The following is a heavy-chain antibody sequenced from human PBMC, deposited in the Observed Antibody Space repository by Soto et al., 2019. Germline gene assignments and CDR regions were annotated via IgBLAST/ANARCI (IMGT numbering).Heavy chain of an antibody. Sequence: QVQLVQSGAEVKKPGASVKVSCKASGYTFTSYAMHWMRQAPGQRLEWMGWINAGNGNTKYSQKFQGRVTITRDTCASTAYMELSSLRSEDTAVYYCATFVSLPRGAYFDYWGQGTRVTVSS. CDR3: ATFVSLPRGAYFDY. V-gene: IGHV1-3*01. CDR2: INAGNGNT. CDR1: GYTFTSYA. D-gene: IGHD3-10*01. J-gene: IGHJ4*02.